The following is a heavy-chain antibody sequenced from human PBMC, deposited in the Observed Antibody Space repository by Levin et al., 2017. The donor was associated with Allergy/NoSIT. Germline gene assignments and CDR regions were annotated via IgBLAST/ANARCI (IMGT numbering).Heavy chain of an antibody. CDR1: GYSFTSYW. CDR3: ARRDSDGSNSFDY. D-gene: IGHD4-23*01. J-gene: IGHJ4*02. CDR2: IFPSDSDT. Sequence: GESLRISCQASGYSFTSYWFGWVRQRPGKGLEWMGLIFPSDSDTRVSPSFQRQIIMSVDKSINTAYLQWSSLKSSDSPMHYCARRDSDGSNSFDYWGQGTLVTVSS. V-gene: IGHV5-51*01.